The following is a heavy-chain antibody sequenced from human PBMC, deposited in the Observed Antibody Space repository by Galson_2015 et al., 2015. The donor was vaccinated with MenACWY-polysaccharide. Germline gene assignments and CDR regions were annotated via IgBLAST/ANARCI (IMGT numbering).Heavy chain of an antibody. Sequence: SLRLSCAASGFTFSGHWMSWVRQAPGKGLEWVANINKDGREKNYVDSVKGRFTISRDNAKNSLYLQMNSLRAEDTAVYYCTRRLVRGVIIRDFDSRGQGTRVPASS. D-gene: IGHD3-10*01. CDR1: GFTFSGHW. J-gene: IGHJ4*02. CDR3: TRRLVRGVIIRDFDS. CDR2: INKDGREK. V-gene: IGHV3-7*01.